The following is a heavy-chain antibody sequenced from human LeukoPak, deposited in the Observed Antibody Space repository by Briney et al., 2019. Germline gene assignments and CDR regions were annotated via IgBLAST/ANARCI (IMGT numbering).Heavy chain of an antibody. CDR2: ISWNSVNI. CDR1: GFTLDDYA. CDR3: AKGTMIVVAVGDYFDY. D-gene: IGHD3-22*01. J-gene: IGHJ4*02. Sequence: PGRSLRLSCAASGFTLDDYAMHWVRQAPGKGLEWVSGISWNSVNIGYADSVKGRFTISRDNAKNSLYLQTNSLRAEDMALYYCAKGTMIVVAVGDYFDYWGQGTLVTVSS. V-gene: IGHV3-9*03.